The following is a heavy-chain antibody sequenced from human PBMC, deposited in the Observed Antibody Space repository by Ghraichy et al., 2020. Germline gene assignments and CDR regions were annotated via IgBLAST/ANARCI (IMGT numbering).Heavy chain of an antibody. J-gene: IGHJ2*01. CDR3: ARGIMATHRDWYFDL. V-gene: IGHV3-13*01. CDR1: GFTFSSYD. Sequence: GGSLRLSCAASGFTFSSYDMHWVRQPIGKVLEWVSVIGIAGDTYYPGSVKGRFTISRENAKNSLYLQMNSLRAGDTAMYYCARGIMATHRDWYFDLWGRGTLVT. CDR2: IGIAGDT. D-gene: IGHD5-12*01.